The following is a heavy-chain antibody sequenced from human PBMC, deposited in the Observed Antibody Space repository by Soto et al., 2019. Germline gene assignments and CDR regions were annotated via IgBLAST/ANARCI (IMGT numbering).Heavy chain of an antibody. D-gene: IGHD3-10*01. CDR1: GYTFSDFD. CDR2: MNAKSGDT. Sequence: QAHLEQSGAEVKRPGASVKVSCKASGYTFSDFDINWLRQASGQGPEWMGWMNAKSGDTFFAQRFQGKVNMTWDTSLSTAYMEVGSLTSDDTAMYYCARGNPFSYAGFDVWGQGTTVAVSS. J-gene: IGHJ6*02. V-gene: IGHV1-8*01. CDR3: ARGNPFSYAGFDV.